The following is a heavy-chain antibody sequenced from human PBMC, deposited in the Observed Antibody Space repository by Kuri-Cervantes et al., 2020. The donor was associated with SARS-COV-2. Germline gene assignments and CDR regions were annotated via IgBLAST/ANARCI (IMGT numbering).Heavy chain of an antibody. D-gene: IGHD2-15*01. CDR2: IIPILGIA. Sequence: SVKVSCKASGGTFSSYAISWVRQAPGQGLEWMGRIIPILGIANYAQKFQGRVTMTTDTSTSTAYMELRSLRSDDTAVYYCARDRCSGGSCYSDAFDIWGQGTMVTVSS. J-gene: IGHJ3*02. V-gene: IGHV1-69*04. CDR3: ARDRCSGGSCYSDAFDI. CDR1: GGTFSSYA.